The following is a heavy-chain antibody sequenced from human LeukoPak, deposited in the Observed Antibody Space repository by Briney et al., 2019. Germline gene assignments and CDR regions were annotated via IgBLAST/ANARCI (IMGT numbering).Heavy chain of an antibody. CDR2: IYYSGST. Sequence: PSETLSLTCTVSGGSFSSGDYYWSWIRQPPGEGLEWIGYIYYSGSTYYNTTLKRRVTISVDTSKNQISLKLSSVTAADTAVYYCASALYSSSWSTQYYYGMDVWGQGTTVTVSS. CDR1: GGSFSSGDYY. J-gene: IGHJ6*02. V-gene: IGHV4-30-4*01. D-gene: IGHD6-13*01. CDR3: ASALYSSSWSTQYYYGMDV.